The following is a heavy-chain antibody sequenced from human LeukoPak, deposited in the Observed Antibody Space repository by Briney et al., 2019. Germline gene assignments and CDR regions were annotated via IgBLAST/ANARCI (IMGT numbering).Heavy chain of an antibody. J-gene: IGHJ4*02. Sequence: SETLPLTCSVSGGSVSTYYWSWIRQPPGKGLEWIGYVYYTGSTNYNPSLKSRVTMFEDKSKNQFSLRLYSVTVADTAVYYCARHFAYSSSSYFDYWGQGSLVTVSS. CDR2: VYYTGST. CDR1: GGSVSTYY. CDR3: ARHFAYSSSSYFDY. V-gene: IGHV4-59*08. D-gene: IGHD6-6*01.